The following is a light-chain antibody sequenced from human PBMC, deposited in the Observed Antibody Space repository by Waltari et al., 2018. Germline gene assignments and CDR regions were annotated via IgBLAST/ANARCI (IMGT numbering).Light chain of an antibody. Sequence: DVVLTQSPLLLPVSLGQPASISCRSSQSLVRLDGNTYLIWFHQRPGQYPRRLIYMVSVRDSGVPDRFSGSGSGTDFTLKISRVEAEDVGVYYCMQYTHWPWTFGQGTKVEIK. J-gene: IGKJ1*01. CDR2: MVS. V-gene: IGKV2-30*02. CDR3: MQYTHWPWT. CDR1: QSLVRLDGNTY.